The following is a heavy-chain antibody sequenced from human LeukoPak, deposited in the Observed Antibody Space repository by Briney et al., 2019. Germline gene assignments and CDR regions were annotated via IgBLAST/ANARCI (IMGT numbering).Heavy chain of an antibody. CDR2: ISWDGGST. D-gene: IGHD6-19*01. J-gene: IGHJ3*02. CDR1: GFTFDDYA. CDR3: AKDIAVAGTDDAFDI. V-gene: IGHV3-43D*03. Sequence: GGSLRLSCAATGFTFDDYAMHWVRQAPGKGLEWVSLISWDGGSTYYADSVKGRFTISRDNSKNSLYLQMSSLRAEDTALYYCAKDIAVAGTDDAFDIWGQGTMVTLSS.